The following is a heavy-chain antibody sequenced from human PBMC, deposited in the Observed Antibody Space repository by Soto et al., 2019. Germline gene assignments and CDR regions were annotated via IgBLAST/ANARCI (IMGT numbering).Heavy chain of an antibody. D-gene: IGHD2-15*01. J-gene: IGHJ3*02. CDR1: GFTFSSYA. V-gene: IGHV3-30-3*01. CDR2: ISYDGSNK. CDR3: ARGTWLLDSEAFDI. Sequence: QVQLVESGGGVVQPGRSLRLSCAASGFTFSSYAMHWVRQAPGKGLEWVAVISYDGSNKYYADSVKGRFTISRDNSKNTLYLQRNSLRAEGTAVYYCARGTWLLDSEAFDIWGQGTMVTVSS.